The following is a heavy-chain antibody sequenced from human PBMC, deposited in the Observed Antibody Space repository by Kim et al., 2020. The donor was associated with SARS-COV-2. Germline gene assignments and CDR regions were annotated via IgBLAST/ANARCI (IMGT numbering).Heavy chain of an antibody. J-gene: IGHJ5*02. Sequence: SETLSLTCTVSGGSISSGSYYWSWIRQPAGKGLEWIGRIYTSGSTNYNPSLKSRVTISVDTSKNQFSLKLSSVTAADTAVYYCARVTKSGQQLANWFDPWGQGTLVTVSS. CDR3: ARVTKSGQQLANWFDP. CDR2: IYTSGST. V-gene: IGHV4-61*02. CDR1: GGSISSGSYY. D-gene: IGHD6-13*01.